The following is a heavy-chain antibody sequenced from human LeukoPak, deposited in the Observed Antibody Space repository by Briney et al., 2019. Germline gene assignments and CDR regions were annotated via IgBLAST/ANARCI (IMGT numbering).Heavy chain of an antibody. J-gene: IGHJ6*02. CDR3: ARDLGVYSGYDLRVGSVYYYGMDV. Sequence: SETLSLTCTVSGGSISSSSYYWGWIRQPAGKGLEWIGRIYTSGSTNYNPSLKSRVTMSVDTSKNQFSLKLSSVTAADTAVYYCARDLGVYSGYDLRVGSVYYYGMDVWGQGTTVTVSS. D-gene: IGHD5-12*01. CDR1: GGSISSSSYY. V-gene: IGHV4-61*02. CDR2: IYTSGST.